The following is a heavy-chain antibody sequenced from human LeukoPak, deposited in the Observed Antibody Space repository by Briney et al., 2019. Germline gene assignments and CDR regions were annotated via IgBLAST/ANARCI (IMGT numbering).Heavy chain of an antibody. V-gene: IGHV3-23*01. J-gene: IGHJ6*02. D-gene: IGHD2-15*01. CDR3: AREGKDLRLGYYNSAVDV. CDR2: ITGSGGNT. CDR1: GFTFKNYA. Sequence: GGSLRLSCEASGFTFKNYAMSWVRQAPGKGLEWVSAITGSGGNTYYAGSVKGRFTISRDNAKDSLYLQMNNLRAEDTAVYYCAREGKDLRLGYYNSAVDVWGQGTTVSVSS.